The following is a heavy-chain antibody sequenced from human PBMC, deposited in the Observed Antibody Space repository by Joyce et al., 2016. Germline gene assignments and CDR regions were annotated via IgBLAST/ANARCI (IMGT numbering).Heavy chain of an antibody. V-gene: IGHV1-69*01. CDR3: ARDYYDSSGYYNYFFDY. J-gene: IGHJ4*02. D-gene: IGHD3-22*01. Sequence: QVQLVQSGAEVEKPGSSVKVSCKASGGTFSSDGISWVRQAPGQGLEWMGGTIPIFGTAKFAQKFQGRVTITADESTSTAYMELSSLTSEDTAVYYCARDYYDSSGYYNYFFDYWGQGTLVTVSS. CDR2: TIPIFGTA. CDR1: GGTFSSDG.